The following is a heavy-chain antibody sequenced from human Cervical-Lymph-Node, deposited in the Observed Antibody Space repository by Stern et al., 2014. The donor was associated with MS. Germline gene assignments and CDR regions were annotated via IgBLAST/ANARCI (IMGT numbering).Heavy chain of an antibody. CDR1: GGSIISGDFY. CDR3: ARHAGGSDNYFDP. J-gene: IGHJ5*02. V-gene: IGHV4-31*03. D-gene: IGHD4/OR15-4a*01. Sequence: QLQLQESGPGLVKPSQTLSLTCTVSGGSIISGDFYWSWIRQLPGKGLEWIGYIYYSGSTYYNPSLNSRVTISVDTANNQFSLKLSSVTAADTAVYYCARHAGGSDNYFDPWGQGTLVTVSS. CDR2: IYYSGST.